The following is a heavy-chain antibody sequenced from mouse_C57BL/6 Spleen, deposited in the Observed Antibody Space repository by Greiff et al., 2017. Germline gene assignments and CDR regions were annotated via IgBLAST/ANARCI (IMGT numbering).Heavy chain of an antibody. CDR1: GYTFTDYN. CDR3: ARRGSSGYEFAY. J-gene: IGHJ3*01. D-gene: IGHD3-2*02. Sequence: VQLKESGPELVKPGASVKMSCKASGYTFTDYNMHWVKQSHGKSLEWIGYINPNNGGTSYNQKFKGKATLTVSKSSSTAYMEHRSLTSEDAAVYYCARRGSSGYEFAYWGQGTLVTVSA. CDR2: INPNNGGT. V-gene: IGHV1-22*01.